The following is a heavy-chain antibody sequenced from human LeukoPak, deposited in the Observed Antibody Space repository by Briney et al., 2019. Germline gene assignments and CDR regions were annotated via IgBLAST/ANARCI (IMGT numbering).Heavy chain of an antibody. CDR1: GYTFTDYW. J-gene: IGHJ6*02. CDR2: IYPGDSDT. D-gene: IGHD3-9*01. Sequence: GESLKISCTGSGYTFTDYWIGWVRQMPGRGLEWMGIIYPGDSDTRYSPSFQGQVTISADKSISTAYLQWSSLKASDTAMYYCASPGHYDILTGYYPYYYGMDVWGQGTTVTVSS. CDR3: ASPGHYDILTGYYPYYYGMDV. V-gene: IGHV5-51*01.